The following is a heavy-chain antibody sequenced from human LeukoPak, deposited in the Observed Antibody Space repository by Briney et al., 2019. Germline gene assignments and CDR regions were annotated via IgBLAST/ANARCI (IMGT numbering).Heavy chain of an antibody. CDR2: ISYDGSNK. CDR1: GFTFSSYA. V-gene: IGHV3-30*18. J-gene: IGHJ3*02. CDR3: ANLLYSSSWYEGRAFDI. Sequence: PGGSLRLSCAASGFTFSSYAMSWVRQAPGKGLEWVAVISYDGSNKYYADSVKGRFTISRDNSKNTLYLQMNSLRAEDTAVYYCANLLYSSSWYEGRAFDIWGQGTMVTVSS. D-gene: IGHD6-13*01.